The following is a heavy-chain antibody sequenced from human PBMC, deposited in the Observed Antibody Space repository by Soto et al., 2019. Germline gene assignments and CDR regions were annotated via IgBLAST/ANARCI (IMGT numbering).Heavy chain of an antibody. Sequence: GASVKVSCKASGYTXNSHSIHWVRQAPGQRPEWLGWINPSGGNTNYAKKFQGRVTMTRDTSTSTVYMELSSLKSEDTAVYYCARVYCSGGSCYSVDYWGQGTLVTVSS. CDR3: ARVYCSGGSCYSVDY. CDR1: GYTXNSHS. J-gene: IGHJ4*02. D-gene: IGHD2-15*01. V-gene: IGHV1-46*02. CDR2: INPSGGNT.